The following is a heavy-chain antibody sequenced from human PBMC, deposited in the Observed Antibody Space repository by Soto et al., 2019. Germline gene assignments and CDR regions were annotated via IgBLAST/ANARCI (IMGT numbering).Heavy chain of an antibody. CDR2: INHTGST. Sequence: VQLHQWGAGLLKPSETLSLTCEVSGGSFDAYFWSWIRQPPGKGLEWMGEINHTGSTKYTPSLTSRLTISVDTSKTQFPLKLKSVTATDTAVYYCASTDDYGAISGVWGQETLVTVSS. CDR3: ASTDDYGAISGV. J-gene: IGHJ4*02. V-gene: IGHV4-34*01. D-gene: IGHD4-17*01. CDR1: GGSFDAYF.